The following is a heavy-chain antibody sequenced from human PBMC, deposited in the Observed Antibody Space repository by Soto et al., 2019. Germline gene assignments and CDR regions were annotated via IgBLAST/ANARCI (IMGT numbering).Heavy chain of an antibody. CDR3: VRGRSYSVYDF. V-gene: IGHV4-4*07. J-gene: IGHJ4*02. CDR1: AGSISGHS. Sequence: SATLSLTCTVSAGSISGHSWVWIRQPAGKGLEWIGHIYPSGSTSYNPSLRSRVTMSLDTSSNQIFLNLTSVTAADTAVFYCVRGRSYSVYDFWGPGTLVTVSS. D-gene: IGHD5-12*01. CDR2: IYPSGST.